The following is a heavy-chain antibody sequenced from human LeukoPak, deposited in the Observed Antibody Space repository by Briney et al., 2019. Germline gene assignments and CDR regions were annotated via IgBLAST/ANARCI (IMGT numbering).Heavy chain of an antibody. J-gene: IGHJ4*02. D-gene: IGHD4-23*01. CDR1: GFTFSSYA. CDR2: ISSSSSYI. Sequence: GGSLRLSCAASGFTFSSYAMSWVRQAPGKGLEWVSSISSSSSYIYYADSVKGRFTISRDNAKNSLYLQMNSLRAEDTAVYYCARKGYGGTPEGYWGQGTLVTVSS. V-gene: IGHV3-21*01. CDR3: ARKGYGGTPEGY.